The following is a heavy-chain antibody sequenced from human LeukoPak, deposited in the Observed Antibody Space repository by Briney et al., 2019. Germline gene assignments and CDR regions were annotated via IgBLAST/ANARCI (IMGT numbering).Heavy chain of an antibody. V-gene: IGHV3-23*01. CDR2: IGDTGGGT. CDR1: GFTFSSYS. J-gene: IGHJ4*02. Sequence: PGGSLRLSCAASGFTFSSYSMSWVRQAPGKGLEWVSAIGDTGGGTYYADSVKGRFTISRDNPKNTLYLQMSSLRADDTAAYYCAKGSSGWPYYFDFWGQGTLVTVSS. D-gene: IGHD6-19*01. CDR3: AKGSSGWPYYFDF.